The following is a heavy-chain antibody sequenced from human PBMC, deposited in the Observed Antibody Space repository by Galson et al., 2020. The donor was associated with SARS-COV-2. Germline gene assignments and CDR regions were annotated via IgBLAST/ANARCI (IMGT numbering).Heavy chain of an antibody. CDR2: ITPDSGGT. Sequence: ASVKVSCKASGYTLTGYYIHWVRQAPGQGLEWMGWITPDSGGTKYAQKFQGRVSMTRDTSISTGYMELSRLRSDDTAVYYCARARVRAAAGRLNYYYYGMDVWGQGTTVTVSS. D-gene: IGHD6-13*01. CDR1: GYTLTGYY. J-gene: IGHJ6*02. V-gene: IGHV1-2*02. CDR3: ARARVRAAAGRLNYYYYGMDV.